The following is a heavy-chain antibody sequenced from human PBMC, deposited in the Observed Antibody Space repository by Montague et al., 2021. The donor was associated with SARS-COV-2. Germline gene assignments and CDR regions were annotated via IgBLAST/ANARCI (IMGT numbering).Heavy chain of an antibody. J-gene: IGHJ5*02. Sequence: SETLSLTCAVYGGSFSGYCWSWIRQPPGKGLEWIGEVTHRGNTNYNPSLKSPVTISLDTSNNHFSLKLSSVTAADTAVYYCARHCVVRGVSAGWFDPWGQGTLVTVSS. CDR1: GGSFSGYC. CDR2: VTHRGNT. V-gene: IGHV4-34*01. CDR3: ARHCVVRGVSAGWFDP. D-gene: IGHD3-10*01.